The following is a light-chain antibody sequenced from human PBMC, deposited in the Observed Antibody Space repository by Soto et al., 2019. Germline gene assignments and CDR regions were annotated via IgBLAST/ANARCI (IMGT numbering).Light chain of an antibody. CDR2: EVS. CDR1: TSDVGSYNL. Sequence: QSVLTQPASLSGSPGQSITICCTGTTSDVGSYNLVSWYQQHPGKAPKLIIYEVSERPSGVSTRFSGSKSGNMASLTISGLQAEDEAEYYCCSYATPRQFGGGTKVTVL. CDR3: CSYATPRQ. J-gene: IGLJ2*01. V-gene: IGLV2-23*02.